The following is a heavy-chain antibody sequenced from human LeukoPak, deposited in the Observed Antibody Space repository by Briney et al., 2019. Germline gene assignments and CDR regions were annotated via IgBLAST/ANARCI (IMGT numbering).Heavy chain of an antibody. CDR2: IYYSGST. V-gene: IGHV4-59*01. Sequence: SETLSLTCTVPGGSISTYYWSWIRQPPGKGLEWIGYIYYSGSTNYNPSLKSRVTISIDTSKNQFSLKLSSVTAADTAVYYCARGGNYDSRGTFDIWGQERMVIVSS. D-gene: IGHD3-22*01. J-gene: IGHJ3*02. CDR1: GGSISTYY. CDR3: ARGGNYDSRGTFDI.